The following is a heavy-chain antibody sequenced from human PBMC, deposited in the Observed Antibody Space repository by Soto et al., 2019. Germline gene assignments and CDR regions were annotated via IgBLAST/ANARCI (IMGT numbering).Heavy chain of an antibody. D-gene: IGHD3-22*01. V-gene: IGHV1-69*13. J-gene: IGHJ3*02. CDR2: IIPIFGTA. Sequence: VASVKVSCKASGGTFSSYAISWVRQAPGQGLEWMGGIIPIFGTANYAQKFQGRVTITADESTSTAYMELSSLRSEDTAVYYCATPITMIGFRGAFDIWGQGTMVTVSS. CDR3: ATPITMIGFRGAFDI. CDR1: GGTFSSYA.